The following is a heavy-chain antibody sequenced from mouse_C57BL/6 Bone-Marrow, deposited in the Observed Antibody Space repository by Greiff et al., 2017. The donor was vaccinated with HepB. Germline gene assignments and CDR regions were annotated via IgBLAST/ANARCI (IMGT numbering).Heavy chain of an antibody. CDR3: ARFYYYGSSYYAMDY. CDR1: GYTFTSYW. V-gene: IGHV1-69*01. Sequence: VKLQEPGAELVMPGASVKLSCKASGYTFTSYWMHWVKQRPGQGLEWIGEIDPSDSYTNYNQKFKGKSTLTVDKSSSTAYMQLSSLTSEDSAVYYCARFYYYGSSYYAMDYWGQGTSVTVSS. CDR2: IDPSDSYT. J-gene: IGHJ4*01. D-gene: IGHD1-1*01.